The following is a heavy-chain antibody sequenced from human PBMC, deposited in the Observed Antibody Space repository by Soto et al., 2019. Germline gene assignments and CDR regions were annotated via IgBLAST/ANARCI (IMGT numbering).Heavy chain of an antibody. CDR2: ISSSSSNI. Sequence: GGSLRLSCAASGFTFSSYAMSWVRQAPGKGLEWVSAISSSSSNIYYADSVKGRFTISRDNSKNSLYLQMNSLRAEDTAVYYCARAPSSGYYSDYWGHGTLVTVSS. D-gene: IGHD3-22*01. CDR3: ARAPSSGYYSDY. V-gene: IGHV3-21*01. J-gene: IGHJ4*01. CDR1: GFTFSSYA.